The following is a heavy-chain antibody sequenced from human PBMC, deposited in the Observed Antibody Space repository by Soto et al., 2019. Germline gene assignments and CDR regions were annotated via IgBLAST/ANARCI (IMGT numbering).Heavy chain of an antibody. CDR2: MYECGAT. CDR3: ARHVPHDGSLDP. CDR1: GGSIRGSTDY. J-gene: IGHJ5*02. D-gene: IGHD6-13*01. Sequence: QLQLQESGPGLVKPSETLSLTCTVSGGSIRGSTDYWAWVRQPPGKGLEWIAMMYECGATYYNPSRGGRVTISVDTPKNQFSLMLTSVNATGTALYCCARHVPHDGSLDPWGLGTLVTVSS. V-gene: IGHV4-39*01.